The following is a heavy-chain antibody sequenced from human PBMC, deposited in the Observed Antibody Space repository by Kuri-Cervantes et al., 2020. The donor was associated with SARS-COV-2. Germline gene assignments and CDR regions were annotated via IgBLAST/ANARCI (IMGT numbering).Heavy chain of an antibody. J-gene: IGHJ4*02. V-gene: IGHV1-18*01. CDR1: GYTFTSYG. CDR3: SRGDFGSRPFDY. D-gene: IGHD3-3*01. CDR2: TSAYNGNT. Sequence: ASVKVPCKASGYTFTSYGISWVRQAPGQGLEWMGWTSAYNGNTNYAQKLQGRVTMTTDTSTSTAYMELRSLRSDDTAVYYCSRGDFGSRPFDYWGQGTLVTVSS.